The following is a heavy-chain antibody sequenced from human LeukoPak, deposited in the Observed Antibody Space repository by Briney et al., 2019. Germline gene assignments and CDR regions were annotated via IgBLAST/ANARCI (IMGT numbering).Heavy chain of an antibody. V-gene: IGHV4-34*01. CDR3: AGGRRWVPPDY. J-gene: IGHJ4*02. D-gene: IGHD4-23*01. Sequence: SETLSLTCAVYGGSFSGYYWSWIRQPPGKGLEWIGEINHSGSTNYNPSLKSRVTISVDTSKNQFSLKLSSVTAADTAVYYCAGGRRWVPPDYWGQGTLVTVSS. CDR2: INHSGST. CDR1: GGSFSGYY.